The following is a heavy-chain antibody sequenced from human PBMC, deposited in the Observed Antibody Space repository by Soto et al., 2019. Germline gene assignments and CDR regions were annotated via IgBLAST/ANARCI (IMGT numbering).Heavy chain of an antibody. D-gene: IGHD6-6*01. J-gene: IGHJ4*02. CDR3: ASGGSSLNFDS. CDR1: GFTFSSYG. CDR2: ISYDGSNK. Sequence: GGSLRLSCAASGFTFSSYGMHWVRQAPGKGLEWVAVISYDGSNKYYADSVKGRFTISRDNSKNTLYLQMNSLRAEDTAVYYCASGGSSLNFDSWGQGTLVTVSS. V-gene: IGHV3-30*03.